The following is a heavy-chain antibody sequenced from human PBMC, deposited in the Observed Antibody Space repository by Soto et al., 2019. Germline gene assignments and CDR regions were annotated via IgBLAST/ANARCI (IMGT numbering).Heavy chain of an antibody. CDR2: IYYSGST. CDR3: ARFLGSPYYDILTGYYQYYFDY. CDR1: GGSISSYY. V-gene: IGHV4-59*08. Sequence: SETLSLTCTVSGGSISSYYWSWIRQPPGKGLEWIGYIYYSGSTNYNPSLKSRVTISVDTSKNQFSLKLSSVTAADTAVYYCARFLGSPYYDILTGYYQYYFDYWGQGTLVTVSS. J-gene: IGHJ4*02. D-gene: IGHD3-9*01.